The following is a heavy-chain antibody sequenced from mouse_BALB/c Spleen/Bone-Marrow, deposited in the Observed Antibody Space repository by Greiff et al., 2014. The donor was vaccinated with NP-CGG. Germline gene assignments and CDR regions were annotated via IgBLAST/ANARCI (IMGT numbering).Heavy chain of an antibody. CDR1: GYTFTDYA. D-gene: IGHD2-4*01. Sequence: VQLQQPGPELVKTGASVKISCKASGYTFTDYAISWVKQSTGKGLEWIGEIYRGSGSTYYNEKFKGKATLTADKSSNTAYMQLSSLTSEDSSVYFCTRARDDHDNSSWIAYWGQGTLVTVSA. V-gene: IGHV1-83*01. CDR2: IYRGSGST. CDR3: TRARDDHDNSSWIAY. J-gene: IGHJ3*01.